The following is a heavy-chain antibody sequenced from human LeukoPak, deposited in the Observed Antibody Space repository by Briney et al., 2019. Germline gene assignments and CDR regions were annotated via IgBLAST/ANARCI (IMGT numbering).Heavy chain of an antibody. D-gene: IGHD3-22*01. J-gene: IGHJ4*02. CDR1: GFTCSSYA. CDR2: ISGSSGST. V-gene: IGHV3-23*01. Sequence: GGSLRLSCAASGFTCSSYAMSWVRQAPGKGLEWGSAISGSSGSTYYADSVKGRFTISRDNSKNTVSLQMNSLRAEDTAVYYCAKRYYYDSSGYQGSFDYWGQGTLVTVSS. CDR3: AKRYYYDSSGYQGSFDY.